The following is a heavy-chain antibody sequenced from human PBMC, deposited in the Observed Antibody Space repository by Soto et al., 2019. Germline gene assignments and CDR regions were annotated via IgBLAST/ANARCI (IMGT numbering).Heavy chain of an antibody. CDR3: AKDYCRSTSCYFDF. D-gene: IGHD2-2*01. J-gene: IGHJ4*02. CDR2: ISSSSSSA. Sequence: GSLRLSCAASGFTFSSYGMNWVRQAPGKGLEWVSAISSSSSSAYYADSVKGRFTISRDNSNNSLYLQMNSLRVEDTAVYFCAKDYCRSTSCYFDFWGQGALVTVSS. CDR1: GFTFSSYG. V-gene: IGHV3-21*04.